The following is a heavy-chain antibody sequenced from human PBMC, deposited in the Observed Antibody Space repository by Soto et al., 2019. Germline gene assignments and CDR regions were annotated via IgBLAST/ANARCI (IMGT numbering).Heavy chain of an antibody. CDR1: GFTFSSYA. J-gene: IGHJ3*02. CDR2: ISYDGSNK. D-gene: IGHD6-13*01. V-gene: IGHV3-30*04. CDR3: ARGPVLPGYSSSWYYGDAFDI. Sequence: GGSLRLSCAASGFTFSSYAMHWVRQAPGKGLEWVAVISYDGSNKYYADSVKGRFTISRDNSKNTLYLQMNSLRAEDTAVYYCARGPVLPGYSSSWYYGDAFDIWGQGTMVTVSS.